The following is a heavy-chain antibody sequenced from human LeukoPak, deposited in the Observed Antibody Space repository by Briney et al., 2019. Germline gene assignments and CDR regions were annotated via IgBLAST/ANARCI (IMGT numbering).Heavy chain of an antibody. J-gene: IGHJ4*02. CDR2: IRGGSDVK. V-gene: IGHV3-48*02. D-gene: IGHD3-10*01. CDR1: GFTFSSYS. CDR3: ARAPLLWFGEFHFDY. Sequence: GGSLRLSCVASGFTFSSYSMNWVRRAPGKGLEWLSYIRGGSDVKNYADSVKGRFTISRDNARNSLYLQMNSLRDEDTAVYYCARAPLLWFGEFHFDYWGQGTLVTVSS.